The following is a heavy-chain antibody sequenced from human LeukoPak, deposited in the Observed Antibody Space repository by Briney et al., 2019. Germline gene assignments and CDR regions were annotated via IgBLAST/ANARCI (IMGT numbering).Heavy chain of an antibody. J-gene: IGHJ4*02. CDR2: IYSGGSA. CDR1: EFSVGSNY. D-gene: IGHD1-26*01. V-gene: IGHV3-66*01. CDR3: ARDIVGATRYFDY. Sequence: PGGSLRLSCAASEFSVGSNYMTWVRQAPGKGLEWVSLIYSGGSAYYADSVKGRFTISRDNSKNTLYLQMNSLRAEDTAVYYCARDIVGATRYFDYWGQGTLVTVSS.